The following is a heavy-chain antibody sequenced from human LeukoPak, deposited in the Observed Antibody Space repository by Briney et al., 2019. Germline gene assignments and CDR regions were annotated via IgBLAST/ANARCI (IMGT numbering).Heavy chain of an antibody. Sequence: SETLSLTCTVSGGSISSYYWSWIRQPPGKGLEWIGYIYYSGSTNYNPSLKSRVTISVDTSKNQSSLKLSSVTAADTAVYYCARGTGSSSWCLFDYWGQGTLVTVSS. V-gene: IGHV4-59*01. J-gene: IGHJ4*02. CDR2: IYYSGST. CDR3: ARGTGSSSWCLFDY. D-gene: IGHD6-13*01. CDR1: GGSISSYY.